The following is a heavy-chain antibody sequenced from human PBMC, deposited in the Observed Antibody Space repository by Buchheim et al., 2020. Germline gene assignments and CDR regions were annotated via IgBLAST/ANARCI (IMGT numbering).Heavy chain of an antibody. J-gene: IGHJ6*02. Sequence: QVQLVESGGGVVQPGRSLRLSCAASGFTFSSYGMHWVRQAPGKGLEWVAVISYDGSNKYYADSVKGRFTISRDNSKNTLYLQMNSLRAEDTAVYYCASHYLPRYFDWLTIYYYYYGMDVWGQGTT. CDR3: ASHYLPRYFDWLTIYYYYYGMDV. V-gene: IGHV3-30*03. CDR2: ISYDGSNK. CDR1: GFTFSSYG. D-gene: IGHD3-9*01.